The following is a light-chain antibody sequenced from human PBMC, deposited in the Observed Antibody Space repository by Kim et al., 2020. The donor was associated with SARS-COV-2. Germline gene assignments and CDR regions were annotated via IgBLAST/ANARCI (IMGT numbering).Light chain of an antibody. CDR2: GAS. Sequence: SPGERATRSCRASQSVSNNYLAWYQQKPGQAPRLLIYGASSRTTGIPDRFSGSGSGTDFTLTISRLEPEDFAVYYCHHYGGSPRAFGQGTKVDIK. J-gene: IGKJ1*01. CDR3: HHYGGSPRA. CDR1: QSVSNNY. V-gene: IGKV3-20*01.